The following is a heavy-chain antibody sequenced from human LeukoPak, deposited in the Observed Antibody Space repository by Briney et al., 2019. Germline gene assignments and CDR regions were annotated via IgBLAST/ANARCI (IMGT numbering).Heavy chain of an antibody. CDR1: GFTFSSYD. Sequence: GGSLRLSCAASGFTFSSYDMHWVSQATGKGLEWVSAIGTAGDTYYPGSVKGRFTISRENAKNSLYLQMNSLRAGDTAVYYCARVAVSGPTGWFDSWGQGTLVIVSS. D-gene: IGHD2-8*02. V-gene: IGHV3-13*01. J-gene: IGHJ5*01. CDR2: IGTAGDT. CDR3: ARVAVSGPTGWFDS.